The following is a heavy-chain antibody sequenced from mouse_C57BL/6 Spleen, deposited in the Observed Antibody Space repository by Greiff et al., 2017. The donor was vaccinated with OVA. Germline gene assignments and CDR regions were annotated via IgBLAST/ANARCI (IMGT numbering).Heavy chain of an antibody. D-gene: IGHD1-1*01. CDR2: INPNNGGT. J-gene: IGHJ4*01. CDR1: GYTFTDYY. V-gene: IGHV1-26*01. CDR3: ARGDYGSSYYAMDY. Sequence: EVQLQQSGPELVKPGASVKLSCKASGYTFTDYYMNWVKQSPGQSLEWIGDINPNNGGTSYNQKFKGKATLTVDKSSSTAYMELRSLTSEDSAVYDCARGDYGSSYYAMDYWGQGTSVTVSS.